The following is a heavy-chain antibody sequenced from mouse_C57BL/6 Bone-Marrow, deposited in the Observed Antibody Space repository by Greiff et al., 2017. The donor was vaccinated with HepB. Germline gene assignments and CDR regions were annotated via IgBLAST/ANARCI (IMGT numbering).Heavy chain of an antibody. CDR1: GYTFTSYW. V-gene: IGHV1-55*01. CDR3: ARPIRITTVGYFDV. CDR2: IYPGSGST. D-gene: IGHD1-1*01. Sequence: QVQLQQPGAELVKPGASVKMSCKASGYTFTSYWITWVKQRPGQGLEWIGDIYPGSGSTNYNEKFKSKATLTVDTSSSTAYMQLSSLTSEDSAVYYCARPIRITTVGYFDVWGTGTTVTVSS. J-gene: IGHJ1*03.